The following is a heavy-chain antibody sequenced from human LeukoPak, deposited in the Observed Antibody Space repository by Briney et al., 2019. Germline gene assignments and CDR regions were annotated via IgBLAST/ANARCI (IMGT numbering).Heavy chain of an antibody. CDR3: ARDLAWGAFDY. CDR1: GFTFSLYP. Sequence: GGSLRLSCGASGFTFSLYPMHWVRQAPGKGLEWVAVISYDGTNKFYADSAKGRFTISRDNSKNTLYLQMNSLRVEDTAVYYCARDLAWGAFDYWGQGILVAVSS. V-gene: IGHV3-30*04. CDR2: ISYDGTNK. D-gene: IGHD7-27*01. J-gene: IGHJ4*02.